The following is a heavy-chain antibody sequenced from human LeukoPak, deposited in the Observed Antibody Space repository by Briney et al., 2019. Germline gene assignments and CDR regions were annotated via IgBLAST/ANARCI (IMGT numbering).Heavy chain of an antibody. CDR1: GYTFTGYY. D-gene: IGHD3-22*01. CDR2: INPNSGGT. J-gene: IGHJ4*02. Sequence: ASVKVSCKASGYTFTGYYMHWVRQAPGQGLEWMGWINPNSGGTNYAQKFQRRVTMTRDTSISTAYMELSRLRSDDTAVYYCARASSSGYYGGDYFDYWGQGTLVTVSS. CDR3: ARASSSGYYGGDYFDY. V-gene: IGHV1-2*02.